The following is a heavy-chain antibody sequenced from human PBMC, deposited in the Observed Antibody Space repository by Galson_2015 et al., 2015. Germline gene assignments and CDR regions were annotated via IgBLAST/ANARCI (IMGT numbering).Heavy chain of an antibody. J-gene: IGHJ4*02. CDR1: GFSLRTRGVG. Sequence: PALVKPTQTLTLTCTFSGFSLRTRGVGVGWIRQPPGTALEWLALIYWNDAQRYSPSLKSRLTIAKDTSKNQVFLTLTNIDPVDTATYYCAHTPPNTVVAIPATRTYYFDYWGQGALVTVSS. D-gene: IGHD2-15*01. V-gene: IGHV2-5*01. CDR3: AHTPPNTVVAIPATRTYYFDY. CDR2: IYWNDAQ.